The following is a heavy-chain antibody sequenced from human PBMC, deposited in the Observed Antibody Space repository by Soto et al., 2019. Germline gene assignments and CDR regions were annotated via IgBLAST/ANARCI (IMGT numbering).Heavy chain of an antibody. CDR3: VRTSLVVAIATREDL. J-gene: IGHJ5*02. CDR2: IDSDGSRI. D-gene: IGHD2-21*01. V-gene: IGHV3-74*01. CDR1: GFTFSNYW. Sequence: EVQLVESGGGLVQPGESLRLSCAASGFTFSNYWMHWVRQAPGKGLVWVSRIDSDGSRITYADFVKGRFTISRDNAKNTVYLHKNSLTAEDTAVYYCVRTSLVVAIATREDLWGQGTLVTVSS.